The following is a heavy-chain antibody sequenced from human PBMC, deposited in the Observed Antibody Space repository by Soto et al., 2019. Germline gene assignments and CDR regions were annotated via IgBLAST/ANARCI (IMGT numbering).Heavy chain of an antibody. D-gene: IGHD6-13*01. Sequence: PGGSLRLSCAASGFTVSSNYMSWVRQAPGKGLEWVSVISGSGGSTYYADSVKGRFTISRDNSKNTLYLQMNSLRAEDTAVYYCAKIPPLGSWLDAFDIWGQGTMVTVSS. CDR3: AKIPPLGSWLDAFDI. V-gene: IGHV3-23*01. J-gene: IGHJ3*02. CDR2: ISGSGGST. CDR1: GFTVSSNY.